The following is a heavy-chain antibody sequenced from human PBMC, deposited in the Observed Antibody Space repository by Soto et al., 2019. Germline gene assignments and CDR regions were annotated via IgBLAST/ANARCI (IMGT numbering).Heavy chain of an antibody. J-gene: IGHJ6*02. Sequence: QVHLVQSGAEVKKPGASVTFPCKASGYTFSNYYMHWVRQAPGQGLEWVGIINPSGGGTTYAQNSPARVTMPRDTSTSTVYMELNRLRSADTAVYYCARGPKLTVFGARAYYGMDVWGHGTTVTVSS. CDR2: INPSGGGT. CDR3: ARGPKLTVFGARAYYGMDV. D-gene: IGHD3-10*01. V-gene: IGHV1-46*01. CDR1: GYTFSNYY.